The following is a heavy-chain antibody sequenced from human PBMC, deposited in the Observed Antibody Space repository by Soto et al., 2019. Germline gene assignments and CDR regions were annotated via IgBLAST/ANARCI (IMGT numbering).Heavy chain of an antibody. J-gene: IGHJ4*02. CDR1: GGSISSSNW. CDR3: ARALPYSGSYFDY. V-gene: IGHV4-4*02. D-gene: IGHD1-26*01. CDR2: IYHSGST. Sequence: SETLSLTCAVSGGSISSSNWWSWVRQPPGKGLEWIGEIYHSGSTNYNPSLKSRVTISVDKSKNHFSLNLRSVTAADTAVYYCARALPYSGSYFDYWGQGTLVTVSS.